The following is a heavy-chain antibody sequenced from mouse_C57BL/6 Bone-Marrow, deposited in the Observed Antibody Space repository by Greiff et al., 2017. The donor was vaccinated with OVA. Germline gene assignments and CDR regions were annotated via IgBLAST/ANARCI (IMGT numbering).Heavy chain of an antibody. CDR3: AIYGSSYVNWYFDV. V-gene: IGHV1-74*01. J-gene: IGHJ1*03. CDR1: GYTFTSYW. CDR2: IHPSDSDT. D-gene: IGHD1-1*01. Sequence: QVQLQQPGAELVKPGASVKVSCKASGYTFTSYWMHWVKQRPGQGLEWIGRIHPSDSDTNYNQKFKGKATLTVDKSSSTAYMQLSSLTSEDSAVYYSAIYGSSYVNWYFDVWGTGTTVTVSS.